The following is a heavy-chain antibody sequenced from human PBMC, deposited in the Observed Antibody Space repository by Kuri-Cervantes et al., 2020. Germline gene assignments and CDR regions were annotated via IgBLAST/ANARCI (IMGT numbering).Heavy chain of an antibody. J-gene: IGHJ6*03. CDR1: GFTFDDYA. Sequence: SLKISCAASGFTFDDYAMHWVRQAPGKGLEWVSGINWNSDNIGYADSVKGRFTISRDNAKNSLYLQMNSLRAEDTAVYYCARDLDRELFDYMDVWGKGTTVTVSS. D-gene: IGHD3-10*01. V-gene: IGHV3-9*01. CDR3: ARDLDRELFDYMDV. CDR2: INWNSDNI.